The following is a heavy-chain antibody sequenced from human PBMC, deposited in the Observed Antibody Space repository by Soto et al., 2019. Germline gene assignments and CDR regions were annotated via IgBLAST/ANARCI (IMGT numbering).Heavy chain of an antibody. J-gene: IGHJ6*02. CDR1: GFTFSSYG. D-gene: IGHD1-26*01. V-gene: IGHV3-33*01. CDR2: IWYDGSNK. CDR3: ARGPXIVGATTIYYYGMDV. Sequence: QVQLVESGGGVVQPGRSLRLSCAASGFTFSSYGMHWVRQAPGKGLEWVAVIWYDGSNKYYADSVKGRFTISRDNSKNTLYLQMNSLRAEDTAVYYCARGPXIVGATTIYYYGMDVWGQGTTVTVSS.